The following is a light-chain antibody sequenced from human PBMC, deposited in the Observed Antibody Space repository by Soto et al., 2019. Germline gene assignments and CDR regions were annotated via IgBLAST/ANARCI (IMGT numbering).Light chain of an antibody. V-gene: IGLV2-14*01. CDR1: SSDVGGYNY. Sequence: QSALTQPASVSGSPGQSITISCTGTSSDVGGYNYVSWYQQHPGKAPKLMIYDVSNRPSGVSNRFSGSKSGNTASLTISGLQAEDEADYYCTSYTSTNTLVFGGGTKVTV. CDR3: TSYTSTNTLV. J-gene: IGLJ2*01. CDR2: DVS.